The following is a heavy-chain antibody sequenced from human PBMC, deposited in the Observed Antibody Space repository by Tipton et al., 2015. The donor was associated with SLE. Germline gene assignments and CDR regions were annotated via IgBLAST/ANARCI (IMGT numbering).Heavy chain of an antibody. Sequence: TLSLTCTVSGGSISGHYWSWIRQPPGKGLEWIGYIYYSGTTNYNPSLKSRVTISVDTSKNQFSLKLSSVTAADTAVYYCARASSQYDLLFHSWGQGTLVTVSS. CDR3: ARASSQYDLLFHS. V-gene: IGHV4-59*11. J-gene: IGHJ4*02. CDR2: IYYSGTT. CDR1: GGSISGHY. D-gene: IGHD2-2*01.